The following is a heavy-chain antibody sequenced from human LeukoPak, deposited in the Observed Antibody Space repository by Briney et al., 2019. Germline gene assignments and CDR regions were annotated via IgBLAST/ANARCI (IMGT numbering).Heavy chain of an antibody. D-gene: IGHD6-19*01. Sequence: ASVKVSCKASGYTFTGYYMHWVRQAPGQGLEWMGWINPNSGGTNYAQKFQGRVTMTRDTYISTAYMELSRLRSDDTAVYYCARWQWLENNWFDPWGQGTLVTVSS. CDR1: GYTFTGYY. CDR2: INPNSGGT. V-gene: IGHV1-2*02. J-gene: IGHJ5*02. CDR3: ARWQWLENNWFDP.